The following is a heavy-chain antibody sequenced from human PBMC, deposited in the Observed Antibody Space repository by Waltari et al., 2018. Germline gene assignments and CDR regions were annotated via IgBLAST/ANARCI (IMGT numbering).Heavy chain of an antibody. J-gene: IGHJ5*02. D-gene: IGHD2-21*02. CDR2: IYHRGST. V-gene: IGHV4-38-2*01. CDR1: GYSISRGYY. CDR3: ARSPPMVVTRANWFDP. Sequence: QVQLQESGPGLVKPSATLSLTCAVSGYSISRGYYWGWIRQPPGKGLEWIGSIYHRGSTYYNPSLKSRVTISVDTSKNQFSLKLSSVTAADTAVYYCARSPPMVVTRANWFDPWGQGTLVTVSS.